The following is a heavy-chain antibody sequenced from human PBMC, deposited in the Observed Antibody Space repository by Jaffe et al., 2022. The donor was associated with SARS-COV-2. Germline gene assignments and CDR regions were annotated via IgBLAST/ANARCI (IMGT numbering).Heavy chain of an antibody. Sequence: EVQLVESGGGLVQPGGSLRLSCAASGFTFRDHWMHWARQAPGRGLEWVATIKTDGSEKYYVDSVKGRFTISRDNAKNSLFLQMNSLSAEDTALYYCVRSILSASSHWGQGTLVTVSS. D-gene: IGHD2-21*01. V-gene: IGHV3-7*03. CDR2: IKTDGSEK. CDR3: VRSILSASSH. CDR1: GFTFRDHW. J-gene: IGHJ4*02.